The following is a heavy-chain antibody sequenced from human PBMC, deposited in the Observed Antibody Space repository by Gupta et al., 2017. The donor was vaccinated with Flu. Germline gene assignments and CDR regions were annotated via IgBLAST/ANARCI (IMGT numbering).Heavy chain of an antibody. CDR1: GFTFNHYG. CDR2: IRYDGRIE. Sequence: QVQLVESGGTVVQPGTSLRLSCAASGFTFNHYGMHWVRQAPGKGLEWVAAIRYDGRIEYYADSVKGRFTTSRDSSKNTVYLQMNTLRAEDTAVYFCARDFYQLLTPTGPIDYWGQGTRVFVSA. CDR3: ARDFYQLLTPTGPIDY. J-gene: IGHJ4*02. V-gene: IGHV3-33*01. D-gene: IGHD3-10*01.